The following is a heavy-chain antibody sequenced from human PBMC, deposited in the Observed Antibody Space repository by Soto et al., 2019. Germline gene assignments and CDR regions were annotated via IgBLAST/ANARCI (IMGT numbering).Heavy chain of an antibody. CDR2: IYHSGRT. CDR3: GREQDWGSYFDL. CDR1: GGSINSGGSS. D-gene: IGHD7-27*01. Sequence: QLQLQESGSGLVKPSQTLSLTCAVSGGSINSGGSSWSWIRQPPGKGLEWIGYIYHSGRTYYNPSLKSRVTISVDRAKNPFSLKLTSVTAADTAVYYCGREQDWGSYFDLWGRGTLVTVSS. J-gene: IGHJ2*01. V-gene: IGHV4-30-2*01.